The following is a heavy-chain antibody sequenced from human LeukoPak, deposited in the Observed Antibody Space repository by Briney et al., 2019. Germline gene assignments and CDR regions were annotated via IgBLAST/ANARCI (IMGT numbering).Heavy chain of an antibody. CDR1: GFTVSLYY. J-gene: IGHJ4*02. V-gene: IGHV3-7*03. CDR2: IKQDGGEI. CDR3: ARALDS. Sequence: GGSLRLSCAASGFTVSLYYMTWVRQAPGKGLEWVANIKQDGGEIYYVDSVKGRFTISRDNAKNSLYLQMNSLRAEDTAVYYCARALDSWGQGTLVTVSS.